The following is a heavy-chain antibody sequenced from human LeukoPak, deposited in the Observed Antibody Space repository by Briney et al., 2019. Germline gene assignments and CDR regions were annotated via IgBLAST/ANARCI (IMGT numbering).Heavy chain of an antibody. CDR3: AKGPLLWN. D-gene: IGHD2/OR15-2a*01. CDR1: GFSFSTYW. V-gene: IGHV3-74*01. J-gene: IGHJ4*02. Sequence: PGGSLRLSCAASGFSFSTYWMHWIRQAPGKGLVWVSRISGAGTNTSYADSVTGRFTISRDNAKNTLYLQMNSLRAEDTAVYYCAKGPLLWNWGQGTLVTVSS. CDR2: ISGAGTNT.